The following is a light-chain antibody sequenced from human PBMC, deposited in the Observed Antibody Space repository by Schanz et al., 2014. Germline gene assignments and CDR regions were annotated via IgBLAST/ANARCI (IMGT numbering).Light chain of an antibody. Sequence: DIQMTQSPSSLSASVGDRVTITCRASQSISNYLAWYQQQPGKVPKLLIYAVSTLHSGVPSRFTGSGSGTDFTLTINSLQPEDFATYYCQKYNNAPLTFGGGTKVET. V-gene: IGKV1-27*01. CDR2: AVS. J-gene: IGKJ4*01. CDR1: QSISNY. CDR3: QKYNNAPLT.